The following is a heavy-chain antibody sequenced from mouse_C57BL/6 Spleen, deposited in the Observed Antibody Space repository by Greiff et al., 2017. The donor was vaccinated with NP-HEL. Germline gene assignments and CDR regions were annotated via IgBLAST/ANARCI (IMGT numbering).Heavy chain of an antibody. J-gene: IGHJ2*01. D-gene: IGHD1-1*01. Sequence: EVQLQQSGPGLVKPSQSLSLTCSVTGYSITSGYYWNWIRQFPGNKLEWMGYISYDGSNNYNPSLKNRISITRDTSKNQFFLKLNSVTTEDTATYYCARSYGSSKYYFDYWGQGTTLTVSS. CDR2: ISYDGSN. CDR1: GYSITSGYY. V-gene: IGHV3-6*01. CDR3: ARSYGSSKYYFDY.